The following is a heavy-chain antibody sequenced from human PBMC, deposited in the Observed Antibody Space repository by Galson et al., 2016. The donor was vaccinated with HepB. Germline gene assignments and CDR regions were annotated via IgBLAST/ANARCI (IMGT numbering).Heavy chain of an antibody. CDR1: GYTFSRYW. Sequence: QSGAEVKKPGGSLTISCKASGYTFSRYWIGWVRQMPGKGLEWMGIIYPGDSDTRYSPSFQDQVTISADKSINTAYLQWSSLKASDSAMYFCARHVPPSPAAPPEYWGQGTLVTVSS. CDR3: ARHVPPSPAAPPEY. V-gene: IGHV5-51*01. J-gene: IGHJ4*02. CDR2: IYPGDSDT. D-gene: IGHD2-2*01.